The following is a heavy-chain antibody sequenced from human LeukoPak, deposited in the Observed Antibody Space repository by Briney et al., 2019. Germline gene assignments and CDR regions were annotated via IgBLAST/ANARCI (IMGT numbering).Heavy chain of an antibody. Sequence: GASVKVSCKASGYTFTSYAMNWVRQAPGQGLEWMGWMNPNSGNTGYAQKFQGRVTITRNTSISTAYMELSSLRSEDTAVYYCARGSLYSGNRYYYYYMDVWGKGTTVTVSS. CDR1: GYTFTSYA. V-gene: IGHV1-8*03. J-gene: IGHJ6*03. D-gene: IGHD1-26*01. CDR2: MNPNSGNT. CDR3: ARGSLYSGNRYYYYYMDV.